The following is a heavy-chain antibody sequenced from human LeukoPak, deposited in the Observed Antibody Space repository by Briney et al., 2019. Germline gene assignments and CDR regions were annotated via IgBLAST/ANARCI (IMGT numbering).Heavy chain of an antibody. Sequence: SETLSLTCTVSSCSINGYSWSWIRQPPGKGLEWFGYVYFSGSTKYNPSLEGRVTISLDTSKNQFSLKLSSVTAADTAVYYCARSMAVAGTGIDYWGQGTLFTVSS. CDR3: ARSMAVAGTGIDY. CDR2: VYFSGST. CDR1: SCSINGYS. D-gene: IGHD6-19*01. J-gene: IGHJ4*02. V-gene: IGHV4-59*01.